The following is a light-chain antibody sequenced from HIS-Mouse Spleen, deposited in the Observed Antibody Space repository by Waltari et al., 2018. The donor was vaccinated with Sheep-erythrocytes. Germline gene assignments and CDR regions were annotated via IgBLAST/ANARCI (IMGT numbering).Light chain of an antibody. CDR3: CSYAGSSTPWV. CDR2: EGS. J-gene: IGLJ3*02. V-gene: IGLV2-23*01. CDR1: SSDVGSYNL. Sequence: QSALTQPASVSGSPGQSITISCTGTSSDVGSYNLVSWYQQHPGKAPKLMIDEGSKRPSGVSNRFAVSKSGNTASLTISGLQAEDEADYYCCSYAGSSTPWVFGGGTKLTVL.